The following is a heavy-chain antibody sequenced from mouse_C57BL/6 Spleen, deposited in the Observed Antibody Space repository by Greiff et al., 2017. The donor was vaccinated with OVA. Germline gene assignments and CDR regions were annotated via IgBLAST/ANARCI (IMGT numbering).Heavy chain of an antibody. CDR1: GYTFTSYW. J-gene: IGHJ1*03. Sequence: VQLQQSGAELVMPGASVKLSCKASGYTFTSYWMHWVKQRPGQGLEWIGEIDPSDSYTNYNQKFKGKSTLTVDKSSSTAYMQLSSLTSEDSAVYYCARRGYGSSYRWYFDVWGTGTTVTVSS. CDR2: IDPSDSYT. D-gene: IGHD1-1*01. V-gene: IGHV1-69*01. CDR3: ARRGYGSSYRWYFDV.